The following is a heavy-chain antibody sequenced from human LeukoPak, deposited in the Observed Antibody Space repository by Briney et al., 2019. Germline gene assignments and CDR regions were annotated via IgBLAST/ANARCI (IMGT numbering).Heavy chain of an antibody. D-gene: IGHD3-10*01. CDR1: GDSIDNNNW. Sequence: PSETLSLTCDVSGDSIDNNNWWNWVRQPPGKGLEWIGEIHHSGSTKYNPSLKSRVTISVDTSKNRFSLKLSSVTAADTAVYYCARRPRGIIIKSWFDPWGQGTLVSVSS. CDR2: IHHSGST. CDR3: ARRPRGIIIKSWFDP. J-gene: IGHJ5*02. V-gene: IGHV4-4*02.